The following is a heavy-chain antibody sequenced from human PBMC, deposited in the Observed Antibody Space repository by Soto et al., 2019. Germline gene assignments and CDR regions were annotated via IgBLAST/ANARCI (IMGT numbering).Heavy chain of an antibody. CDR2: ISAYNGNI. CDR1: GYSFISNG. J-gene: IGHJ5*02. V-gene: IGHV1-18*04. CDR3: ARDEPVVPAATRLDP. Sequence: QVQLVQSGAEVKKPGASVKVSCKASGYSFISNGISWVRQAPGQGLEWMGWISAYNGNIKYAQKLQGSVTMNTAPSTSTAYMDLRSLRSDDTAVYYCARDEPVVPAATRLDPWGQGTLVTVSS. D-gene: IGHD2-2*01.